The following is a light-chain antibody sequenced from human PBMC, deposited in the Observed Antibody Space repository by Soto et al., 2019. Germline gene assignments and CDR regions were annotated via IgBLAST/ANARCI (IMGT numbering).Light chain of an antibody. V-gene: IGKV2-28*01. CDR1: QSLLHSNGYNY. CDR3: LQALQIRNT. J-gene: IGKJ2*01. CDR2: MGS. Sequence: DIVMTPSPLSLPVTPGEPASISCKSSQSLLHSNGYNYLDWYVQKPGQSPQVLIYMGSNRASGVPDRFSGSGSGTDFTLKISRVEAEDVGVYFCLQALQIRNTFGQGTKLEIK.